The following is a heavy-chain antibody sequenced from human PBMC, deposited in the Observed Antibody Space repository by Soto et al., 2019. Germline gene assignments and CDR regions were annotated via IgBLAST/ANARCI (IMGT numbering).Heavy chain of an antibody. J-gene: IGHJ3*02. Sequence: GGSLRLSCAASGFTFSSYAMSWVRQAPGKGLEWVSGISGRGGSTYYADSVKGRFTISRDNSKNTLYLQMNSLRAEDTAVYYCAKVVGYSGRRAAFDIWGQGTMVTVSS. CDR1: GFTFSSYA. D-gene: IGHD5-12*01. CDR2: ISGRGGST. CDR3: AKVVGYSGRRAAFDI. V-gene: IGHV3-23*01.